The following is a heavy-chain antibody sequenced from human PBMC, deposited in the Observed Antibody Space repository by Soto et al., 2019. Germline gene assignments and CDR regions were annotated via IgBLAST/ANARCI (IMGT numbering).Heavy chain of an antibody. CDR2: MNPNRGNT. J-gene: IGHJ6*03. D-gene: IGHD2-2*01. Sequence: ASVKVSCKASGYTFTSYDINWVRQATGQGLEWMGWMNPNRGNTGYAQKFQGRVTMTRNTSISTAYMELSSLRSEDTAVYYCARGRCSSTSCSYYYYYYMDVWGKGTTVTVSS. CDR3: ARGRCSSTSCSYYYYYYMDV. CDR1: GYTFTSYD. V-gene: IGHV1-8*01.